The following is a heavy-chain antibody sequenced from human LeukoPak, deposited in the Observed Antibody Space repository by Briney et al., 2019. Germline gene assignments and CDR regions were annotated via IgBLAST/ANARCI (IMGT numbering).Heavy chain of an antibody. CDR3: ASLILTGDGDY. V-gene: IGHV3-7*01. CDR1: GFTFSSYW. CDR2: IKQDGSEK. D-gene: IGHD7-27*01. J-gene: IGHJ4*01. Sequence: GGSLRLSCAASGFTFSSYWMSWVRQAPGKGLEWVANIKQDGSEKYYVDSVKGRFTISRDNSKNTLYLQMNSLRAEDTAVYYCASLILTGDGDYWGQGTLVTVSS.